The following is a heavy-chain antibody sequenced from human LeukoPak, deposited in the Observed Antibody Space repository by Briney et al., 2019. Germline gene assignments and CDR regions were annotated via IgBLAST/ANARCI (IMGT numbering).Heavy chain of an antibody. CDR2: IYHGGST. Sequence: SETLSLTCTVSGGSITSGGYYWSWIRQPPGKGLEWIGYIYHGGSTYYNPSLKSRVTISVDRSKNQFSLKLSSVTAADTAAYYCARARGGLLIAVAGSYNWFDPWGQGTLVTVSS. V-gene: IGHV4-30-2*01. CDR1: GGSITSGGYY. J-gene: IGHJ5*02. D-gene: IGHD6-19*01. CDR3: ARARGGLLIAVAGSYNWFDP.